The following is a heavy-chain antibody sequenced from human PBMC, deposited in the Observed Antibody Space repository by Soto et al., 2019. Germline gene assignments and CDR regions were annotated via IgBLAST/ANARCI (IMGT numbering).Heavy chain of an antibody. Sequence: QVQLVESGGGVVQPGRSLRLSCAASGFTFSSYGMRWVRQAPGKGLEWVAVIWYDGSNKYYADSVKGRFTISRDNSKNTLYLQMNSLRAEDTAVYYCARDTYYDSSGYYLGWGYWGQGTLVTVSS. D-gene: IGHD3-22*01. CDR3: ARDTYYDSSGYYLGWGY. J-gene: IGHJ4*02. CDR1: GFTFSSYG. V-gene: IGHV3-33*01. CDR2: IWYDGSNK.